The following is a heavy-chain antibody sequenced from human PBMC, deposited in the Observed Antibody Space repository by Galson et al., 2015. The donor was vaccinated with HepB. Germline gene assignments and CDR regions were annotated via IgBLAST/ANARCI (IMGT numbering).Heavy chain of an antibody. D-gene: IGHD1-26*01. Sequence: ETLSLTCTVSGGSISSYYWSWIRQPPGKGLEWIGYIYYSGSTNYNPSLKSRVTISVDTSKNQFSLKLSSVTAADTAVYYCARGGGSYFYYFDYWGQGTLVTVSS. CDR2: IYYSGST. CDR1: GGSISSYY. J-gene: IGHJ4*02. CDR3: ARGGGSYFYYFDY. V-gene: IGHV4-59*01.